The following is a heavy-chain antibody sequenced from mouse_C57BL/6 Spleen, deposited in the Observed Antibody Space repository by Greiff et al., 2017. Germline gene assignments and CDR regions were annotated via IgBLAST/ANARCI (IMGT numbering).Heavy chain of an antibody. CDR1: GYTFPSYW. J-gene: IGHJ3*01. CDR2: IYPSNIDT. Sequence: QVTLQQPVAELVRPGSSVKLSCKASGYTFPSYWMDWVKPRPGQGLEWIGNIYPSNIDTHYNPQFKDKATLTVAKSSSTAYLQLSSLTSEDAAVYYGARNCGSSYWFADWGQGTLVTVSA. CDR3: ARNCGSSYWFAD. D-gene: IGHD1-1*01. V-gene: IGHV1-61*01.